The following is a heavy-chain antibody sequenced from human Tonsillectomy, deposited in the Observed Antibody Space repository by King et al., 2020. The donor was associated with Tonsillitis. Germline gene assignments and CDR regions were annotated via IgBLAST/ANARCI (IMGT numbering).Heavy chain of an antibody. V-gene: IGHV5-51*01. CDR2: IYPGDSDT. CDR1: GYSFTNYW. D-gene: IGHD6-13*01. CDR3: ARYGKIARRLNYFDY. Sequence: QLVQSGAEVKKPGESLRISCKGSGYSFTNYWIGWVRQMPGKGLEFMGVIYPGDSDTRNSPSFQGQCTSSADKSTTTACLQGSSLKASDTSMYYCARYGKIARRLNYFDYWGQGTLVTVSS. J-gene: IGHJ4*02.